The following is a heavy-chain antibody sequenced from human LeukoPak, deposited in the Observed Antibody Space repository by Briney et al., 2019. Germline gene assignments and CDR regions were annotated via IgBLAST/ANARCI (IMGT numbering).Heavy chain of an antibody. Sequence: SETLSLTCTVSSGSISSYYWSWLRQSPGKGLERIGYIYYSGTTDYNPSLKNRVTISVDTSKNQFSLKLSSVTAADTAVYYCARHLGYCSSTSCYPWFDPWGQGTLVTVSS. CDR3: ARHLGYCSSTSCYPWFDP. J-gene: IGHJ5*02. CDR2: IYYSGTT. V-gene: IGHV4-59*01. CDR1: SGSISSYY. D-gene: IGHD2-2*01.